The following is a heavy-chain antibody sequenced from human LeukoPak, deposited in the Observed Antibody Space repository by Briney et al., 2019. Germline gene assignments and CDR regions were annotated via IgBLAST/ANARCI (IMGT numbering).Heavy chain of an antibody. CDR3: ARTEDSLDAFDI. Sequence: ASVTVSCKASGYTFTSYGISWVRQAPGQGLEWMGWISAYNGNTNYAQKLQGRVTMTTDTSTSTAYMELRSLRSDDTAVYYCARTEDSLDAFDIWGQGTMVTVSS. CDR1: GYTFTSYG. V-gene: IGHV1-18*01. J-gene: IGHJ3*02. D-gene: IGHD4-11*01. CDR2: ISAYNGNT.